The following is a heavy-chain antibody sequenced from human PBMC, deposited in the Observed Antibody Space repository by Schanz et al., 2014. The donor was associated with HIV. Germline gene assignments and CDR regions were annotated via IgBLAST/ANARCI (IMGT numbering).Heavy chain of an antibody. J-gene: IGHJ4*02. Sequence: QVQLVQSGAEVKKPGSSVKVSCKASGGAFSSYAISWVRQAPGQGLEWMGGIMPILGTANYAQKLQGRVTITADESTSTAYMELSSLRLEDTALYYCAKDAARIYYDILTGPFDSWGQGTLVTVSP. D-gene: IGHD3-9*01. CDR2: IMPILGTA. V-gene: IGHV1-69*01. CDR1: GGAFSSYA. CDR3: AKDAARIYYDILTGPFDS.